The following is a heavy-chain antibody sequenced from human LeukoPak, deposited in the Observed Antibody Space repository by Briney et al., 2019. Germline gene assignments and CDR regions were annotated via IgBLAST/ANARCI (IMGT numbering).Heavy chain of an antibody. D-gene: IGHD4-23*01. CDR2: INPSGGST. CDR1: GYTFTTYA. CDR3: ARGRYGGNSDWFDP. V-gene: IGHV1-46*01. J-gene: IGHJ5*02. Sequence: ASVKVSCKASGYTFTTYAISWVRQAPGQGLEWMGIINPSGGSTSYAQKFQGRVTMTRDTSTSTVYMELSSLRSEDTAVYYCARGRYGGNSDWFDPWGQGTLVTVSS.